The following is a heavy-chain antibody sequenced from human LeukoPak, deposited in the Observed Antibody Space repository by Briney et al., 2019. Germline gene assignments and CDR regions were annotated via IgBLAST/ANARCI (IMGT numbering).Heavy chain of an antibody. V-gene: IGHV3-74*01. J-gene: IGHJ3*01. CDR1: GFTFSNYW. Sequence: GGSLRLSCTPSGFTFSNYWIHWVRQPPGKGLVWVSRINNDGGGTIYADSVRGRFTISRDNAKNMLYLQMNRLGVEDTALYYCARGGYNHAFDLWGQGTVVTVYS. CDR3: ARGGYNHAFDL. D-gene: IGHD5-24*01. CDR2: INNDGGGT.